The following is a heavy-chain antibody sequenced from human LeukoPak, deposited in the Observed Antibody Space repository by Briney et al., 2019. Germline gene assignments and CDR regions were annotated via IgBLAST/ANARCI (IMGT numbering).Heavy chain of an antibody. D-gene: IGHD3-22*01. V-gene: IGHV1-69*05. Sequence: SVKVSCKASGGTFSGYAISWVRQAPGQGLEWMGGIIPIFGTANYAQKFQGRVTITTDESTSTAYMELSSLRSEDTAVYYCASSYYYDSSGYYLWGQGTPVTVSS. CDR2: IIPIFGTA. J-gene: IGHJ5*02. CDR3: ASSYYYDSSGYYL. CDR1: GGTFSGYA.